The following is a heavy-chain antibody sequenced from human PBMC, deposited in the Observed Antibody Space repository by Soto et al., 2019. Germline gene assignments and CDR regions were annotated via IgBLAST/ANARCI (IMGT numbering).Heavy chain of an antibody. J-gene: IGHJ2*01. CDR1: GGSISSSSYY. D-gene: IGHD7-27*01. Sequence: QLQLQESGPGLVKPSETLSLTCTVSGGSISSSSYYWGWIRQPPGKGLEWIGSIYYSGSTYYNPSLKSRVTISVDTSKNQFSLKLSSVTAADTAVYYCASNSPLGTWGDWYFDLWGRGTLVTVSS. CDR3: ASNSPLGTWGDWYFDL. V-gene: IGHV4-39*01. CDR2: IYYSGST.